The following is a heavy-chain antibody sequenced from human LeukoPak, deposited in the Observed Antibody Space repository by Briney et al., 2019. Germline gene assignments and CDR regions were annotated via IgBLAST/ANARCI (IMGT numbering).Heavy chain of an antibody. CDR2: INPTSSTI. CDR1: GFTFSGYC. V-gene: IGHV3-48*01. J-gene: IGHJ4*02. D-gene: IGHD6-13*01. Sequence: GGSLRLSCAASGFTFSGYCMNWVRQAPGKGLEWLSYINPTSSTIYYADSVKGRFTISRDNAKNSLYLEMNSLRTEDTAVYYCASSIAAAGRVYWGQGTLVTVSS. CDR3: ASSIAAAGRVY.